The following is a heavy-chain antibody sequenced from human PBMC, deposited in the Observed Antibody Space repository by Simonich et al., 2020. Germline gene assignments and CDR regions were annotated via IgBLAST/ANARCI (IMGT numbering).Heavy chain of an antibody. Sequence: QVQLQESGPGLVKPSETLSLTCAVSGYSISSGYYWGWIRQPPGKGLEWIGSSYHRGSTYNNPSLKGRVTISVDTSKNQFSLKLSSVTAADTAVYYCARVGYSNYYYYGMDVWGQGTTVTVSS. D-gene: IGHD6-13*01. CDR1: GYSISSGYY. CDR2: SYHRGST. CDR3: ARVGYSNYYYYGMDV. J-gene: IGHJ6*02. V-gene: IGHV4-38-2*01.